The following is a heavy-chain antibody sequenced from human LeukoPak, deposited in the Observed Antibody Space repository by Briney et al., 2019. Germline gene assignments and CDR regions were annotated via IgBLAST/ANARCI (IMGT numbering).Heavy chain of an antibody. D-gene: IGHD1-26*01. V-gene: IGHV1-69*13. CDR1: GGTFSSYA. CDR2: IIPILGTA. Sequence: GASVKVSCKASGGTFSSYAISWVRQAPGQGLEWMGGIIPILGTANYAQKFQGRVTITADESTSTAYMELSSLRSEDTAVYYCAREKTGIVGVAVDYWDQGTLVTVSS. J-gene: IGHJ4*02. CDR3: AREKTGIVGVAVDY.